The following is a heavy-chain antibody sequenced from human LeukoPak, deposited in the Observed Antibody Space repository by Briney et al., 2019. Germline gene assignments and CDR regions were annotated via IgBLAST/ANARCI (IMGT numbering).Heavy chain of an antibody. CDR1: GFTFSGSA. J-gene: IGHJ4*02. CDR3: ARDGYYYDSSGYYQNFEY. CDR2: INPSGGST. V-gene: IGHV1-46*01. D-gene: IGHD3-22*01. Sequence: GGSLRLSCAASGFTFSGSAMHWVRQAPGQGLEWLGIINPSGGSTSYAQKFQGRVTMTRDTTTSTVYMELSSLRSEDTAVYYCARDGYYYDSSGYYQNFEYWGQGTLVTVSS.